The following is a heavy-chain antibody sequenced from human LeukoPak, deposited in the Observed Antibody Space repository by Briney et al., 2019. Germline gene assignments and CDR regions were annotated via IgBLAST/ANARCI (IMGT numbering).Heavy chain of an antibody. CDR1: GYSFTSYW. Sequence: GESLKISCKGSGYSFTSYWIGWVRQKPGKGLEWMGIIYPGDSDTRYSPSFQGQVTTSADKSISTAYLQWSSLKASDTAMYYCASPYPREYCSSTSCYFNYWGQGTLVTVSS. D-gene: IGHD2-2*01. CDR2: IYPGDSDT. V-gene: IGHV5-51*01. CDR3: ASPYPREYCSSTSCYFNY. J-gene: IGHJ4*02.